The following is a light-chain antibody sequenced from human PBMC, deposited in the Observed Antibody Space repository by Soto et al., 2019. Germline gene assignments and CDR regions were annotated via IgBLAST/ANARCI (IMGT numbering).Light chain of an antibody. Sequence: QSALAQPASVSGSAGQSITISCTGTSNDVGGYNYVSWFQQHPGKAPKLLIFEVSSRLSGFSHRFSGSTSGNTASLTISWLQAEDQADYYCSSFKSSSNFLFGRGTKVTVL. CDR3: SSFKSSSNFL. CDR2: EVS. CDR1: SNDVGGYNY. V-gene: IGLV2-14*01. J-gene: IGLJ1*01.